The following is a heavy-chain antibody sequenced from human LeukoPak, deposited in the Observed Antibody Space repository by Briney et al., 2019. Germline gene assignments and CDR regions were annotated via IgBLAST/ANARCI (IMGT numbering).Heavy chain of an antibody. CDR1: GYTFTSYD. CDR3: ARGRSIAARPRVRYYFDY. CDR2: MNPNSGNT. Sequence: ASVKVSCKASGYTFTSYDINWVRQATGQGLEWMGWMNPNSGNTGYAQKFQGRVTITRNTSISTAYMELSSLRSEDTAVYYCARGRSIAARPRVRYYFDYWGQGTLVTVSS. V-gene: IGHV1-8*03. D-gene: IGHD6-6*01. J-gene: IGHJ4*02.